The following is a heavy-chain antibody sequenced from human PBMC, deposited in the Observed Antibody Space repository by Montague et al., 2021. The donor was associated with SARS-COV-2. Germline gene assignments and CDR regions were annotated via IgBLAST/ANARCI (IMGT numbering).Heavy chain of an antibody. CDR2: FHYNGRT. D-gene: IGHD1-1*01. J-gene: IGHJ4*02. V-gene: IGHV4-39*01. CDR1: GDSISSSSYN. CDR3: TRHVHMTWPEPSPGFDY. Sequence: SETLSLTCTVSGDSISSSSYNWGWIRQPPGKGLEWIGSFHYNGRTYYXPSLKSRVTIYVDTSKNQISLRLSSVTAADTAVYYSTRHVHMTWPEPSPGFDYWGQGTLVTVSS.